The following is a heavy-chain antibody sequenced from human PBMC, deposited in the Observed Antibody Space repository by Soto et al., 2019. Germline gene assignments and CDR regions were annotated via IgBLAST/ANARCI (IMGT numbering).Heavy chain of an antibody. Sequence: EVQLLESGGGLVQPGASLRLSCAASGFTFSSYALPWFRQAPGKGLEWVSAISNNGGSTYSADSVKGRFTVSRDNSKNPLYLQMTSLRADDTAGYSCAKGYTAGPTGWFDPWGQGTLVTVSS. D-gene: IGHD3-16*02. CDR1: GFTFSSYA. CDR2: ISNNGGST. J-gene: IGHJ5*02. CDR3: AKGYTAGPTGWFDP. V-gene: IGHV3-23*01.